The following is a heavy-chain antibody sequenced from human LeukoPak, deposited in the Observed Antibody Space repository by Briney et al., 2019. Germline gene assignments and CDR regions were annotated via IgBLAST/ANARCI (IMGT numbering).Heavy chain of an antibody. CDR3: TREAAAGIDY. V-gene: IGHV3-7*01. J-gene: IGHJ4*02. Sequence: GGSLRLSCAASGFTFSTYWMSWVRQAPGKGLEWVANIKQDGSEKYYLDSVKGRFTISRDNAKNSLYLQINSLRAEDTAVYFCTREAAAGIDYWGQGTLVTVSS. CDR1: GFTFSTYW. D-gene: IGHD6-13*01. CDR2: IKQDGSEK.